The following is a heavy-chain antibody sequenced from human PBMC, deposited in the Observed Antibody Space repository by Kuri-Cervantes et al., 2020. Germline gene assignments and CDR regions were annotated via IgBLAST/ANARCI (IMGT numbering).Heavy chain of an antibody. V-gene: IGHV1-2*02. J-gene: IGHJ6*02. D-gene: IGHD3-10*01. CDR1: GYTFTSYG. CDR3: ARDILWFGELLTYYYGMDV. Sequence: ASVKVSVRSSGYTFTSYGISWARQAPGQGLEWMGWINPNSGGTNYAQKLQGRVTMTRDTSISTAYMELSRLRSDDTAVYYCARDILWFGELLTYYYGMDVWGQGTTVTVSS. CDR2: INPNSGGT.